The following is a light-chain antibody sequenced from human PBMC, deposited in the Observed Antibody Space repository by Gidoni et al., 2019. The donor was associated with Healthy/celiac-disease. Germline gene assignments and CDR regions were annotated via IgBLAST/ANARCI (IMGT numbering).Light chain of an antibody. CDR3: QQSYSTSWT. J-gene: IGKJ1*01. CDR1: QSISSY. Sequence: DIQMTQSPSSLSASVGDRVTITCRARQSISSYLNWYQQKPGKATKLLIYAASSVQSGVPSRFSCSGSGTDFTRTISSLKPEDFATYYCQQSYSTSWTFGQGTKVEIK. V-gene: IGKV1-39*01. CDR2: AAS.